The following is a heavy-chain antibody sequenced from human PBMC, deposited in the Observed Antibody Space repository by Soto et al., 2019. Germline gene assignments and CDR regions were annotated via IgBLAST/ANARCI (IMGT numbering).Heavy chain of an antibody. CDR2: ISAYYGNT. J-gene: IGHJ4*02. V-gene: IGHV1-18*01. CDR1: GYTFTSYG. D-gene: IGHD3-9*01. Sequence: ASVKVSCKASGYTFTSYGISWVRQAPGQGLEWMGWISAYYGNTNYAQKLQGRVTMTTDTSTSTAYMELRSLRSDDTAVYYCARKVLRYFDWLGLFDYWGQGTLVTVSS. CDR3: ARKVLRYFDWLGLFDY.